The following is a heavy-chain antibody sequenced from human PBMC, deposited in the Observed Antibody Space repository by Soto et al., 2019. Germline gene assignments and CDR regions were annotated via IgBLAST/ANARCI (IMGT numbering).Heavy chain of an antibody. CDR1: NYPFSTFS. Sequence: EVQLLESGGGLVQPGGSLRLSCVGSNYPFSTFSMSWVRQAPGRGLEWVAALGGSGSGAAIYHADSVRGRFTISRDDASNTLYLQMNSLAPEDTAVYYCAKDSAKYNADYWFESWGKGTVVTVSS. J-gene: IGHJ5*01. CDR3: AKDSAKYNADYWFES. CDR2: GSGSGAAI. V-gene: IGHV3-23*01. D-gene: IGHD1-20*01.